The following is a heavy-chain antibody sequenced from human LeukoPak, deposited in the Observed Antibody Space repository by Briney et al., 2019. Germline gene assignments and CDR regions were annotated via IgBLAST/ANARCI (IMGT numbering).Heavy chain of an antibody. Sequence: KTSDTLSLTCTVSGGSISSGDHYWGWIRQPPGKSLEWIGYIYYSGSTNYNPSLKSRVTISIDTSKNQFSLKLSSVTAADTAVYYCARVGNMITFGGVTLDYWGQGTLVTVSS. V-gene: IGHV4-30-4*02. D-gene: IGHD3-16*01. J-gene: IGHJ4*02. CDR2: IYYSGST. CDR3: ARVGNMITFGGVTLDY. CDR1: GGSISSGDHY.